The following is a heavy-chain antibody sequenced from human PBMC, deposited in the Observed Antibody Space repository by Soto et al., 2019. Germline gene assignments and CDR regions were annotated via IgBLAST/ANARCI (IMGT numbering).Heavy chain of an antibody. Sequence: SETLYLTCAVSGGSISSYYWSWIRQSPGKELEWIGYIYYSGSTNYNPSLKRRVTISVYTSKNQFSLILSSVSGGDTAVCYCTRGNERVATPSCDWGQGSLVTVSS. CDR3: TRGNERVATPSCD. D-gene: IGHD1-1*01. J-gene: IGHJ1*01. V-gene: IGHV4-59*01. CDR2: IYYSGST. CDR1: GGSISSYY.